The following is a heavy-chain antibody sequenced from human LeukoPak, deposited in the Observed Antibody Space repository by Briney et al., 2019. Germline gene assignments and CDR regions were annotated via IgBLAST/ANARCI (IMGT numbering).Heavy chain of an antibody. V-gene: IGHV3-23*01. J-gene: IGHJ4*02. D-gene: IGHD5-24*01. CDR3: ATREDPFDY. Sequence: GGSLRLSCAASGFTFSSYAMSWVRQAPGKGLEGVSDISGSGGSTYYADSVKGRFTISRDNSKNTLYLQMNSLRAEDTAVYYCATREDPFDYWGQGTLVTVSS. CDR1: GFTFSSYA. CDR2: ISGSGGST.